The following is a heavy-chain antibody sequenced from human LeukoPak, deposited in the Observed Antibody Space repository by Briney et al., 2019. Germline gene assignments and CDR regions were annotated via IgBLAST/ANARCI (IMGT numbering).Heavy chain of an antibody. Sequence: GASVKVSCKASGYTFTSYGISWVRQAPGQGLEWMGWISAYNGNTNYAQKLQGRVTMTTDTSTSTAYMELRSLRSDDTAVYYCAREGDYDILTGPGDYWGQGTLVTVSS. J-gene: IGHJ4*02. V-gene: IGHV1-18*01. D-gene: IGHD3-9*01. CDR1: GYTFTSYG. CDR2: ISAYNGNT. CDR3: AREGDYDILTGPGDY.